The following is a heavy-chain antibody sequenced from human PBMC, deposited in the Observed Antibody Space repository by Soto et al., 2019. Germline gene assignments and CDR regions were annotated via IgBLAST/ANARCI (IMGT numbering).Heavy chain of an antibody. Sequence: ETLSLTCTVSGGSISSYYWSWIRQPPGKGLEWIGYIYYSGSTNYNPSLKSRVTISVDTSKNQFSLKLSSVTAADTAVYYCARDSGYYDFWSGYGPSHYYYYYGMDVWGQGTTVTVSS. CDR1: GGSISSYY. V-gene: IGHV4-59*01. D-gene: IGHD3-3*01. J-gene: IGHJ6*02. CDR3: ARDSGYYDFWSGYGPSHYYYYYGMDV. CDR2: IYYSGST.